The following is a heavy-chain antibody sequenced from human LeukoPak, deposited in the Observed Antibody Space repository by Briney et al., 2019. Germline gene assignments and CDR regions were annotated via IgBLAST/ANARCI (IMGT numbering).Heavy chain of an antibody. D-gene: IGHD3-10*01. CDR3: ARGPYGSSSTPDAFDI. J-gene: IGHJ3*02. Sequence: PGGSLRLSCAASGFTFNNYAMSWVRQAPGKGLVWVSRINTDGSSTSYADSVKGRFTISRDNAKNTLYLQMNSLRAEDTAVYYCARGPYGSSSTPDAFDIWGQGTMVTVSS. CDR1: GFTFNNYA. CDR2: INTDGSST. V-gene: IGHV3-74*01.